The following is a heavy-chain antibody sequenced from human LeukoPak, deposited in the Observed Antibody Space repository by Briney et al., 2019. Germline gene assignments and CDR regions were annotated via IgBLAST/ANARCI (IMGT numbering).Heavy chain of an antibody. CDR3: VRDGPAFLDFDY. D-gene: IGHD2-2*01. J-gene: IGHJ4*02. CDR2: IKPGGSQK. Sequence: GGSLRLSCVASGFSFNGDWMNWVRQAPGKGLEWVANIKPGGSQKYYVDSVKGRFTTSRDNAEKSLFLQMNSLRAEDTAVYYCVRDGPAFLDFDYWGQGTLVTVSS. V-gene: IGHV3-7*01. CDR1: GFSFNGDW.